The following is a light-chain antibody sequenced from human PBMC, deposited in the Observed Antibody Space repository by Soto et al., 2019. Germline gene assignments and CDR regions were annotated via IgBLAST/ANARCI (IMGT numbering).Light chain of an antibody. J-gene: IGLJ2*01. CDR3: SSYTGSNTPVV. V-gene: IGLV2-14*01. CDR2: DVS. CDR1: SSDVGGYNY. Sequence: LTQPHSVSGSPGQSITISCTGTSSDVGGYNYVSWYQQHPGKAPNLIIFDVSNRPSGVSNRFSGSKSGNSASLTISGLQAEDEADYYCSSYTGSNTPVVFGGGTKLTVL.